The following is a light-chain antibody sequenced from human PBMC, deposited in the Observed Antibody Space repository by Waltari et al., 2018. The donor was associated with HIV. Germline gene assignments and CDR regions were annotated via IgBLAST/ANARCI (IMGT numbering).Light chain of an antibody. V-gene: IGKV1-33*01. CDR2: VSS. CDR1: QDISYS. CDR3: QQSENLLT. Sequence: IQITHSPSYLFASAGDSVTITFQASQDISYSLNWYQQKPGKAPKLLIYVSSNLETGVPSRFSGSGSGTHFTFTISSLQPEDIATYYWQQSENLLTFGPGTKVDIK. J-gene: IGKJ3*01.